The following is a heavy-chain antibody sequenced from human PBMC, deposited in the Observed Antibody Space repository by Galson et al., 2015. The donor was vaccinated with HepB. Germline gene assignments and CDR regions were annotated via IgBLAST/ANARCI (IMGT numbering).Heavy chain of an antibody. Sequence: SLRLSCAASGFTFSSYAMSWVRQAPGKGLEWVSAISGSGGSTYYADPVKGRFTISRDTSKNTLYLQITSLRAEDTAVYYCAIRSSGWYTGEYYFDYWGQGTLVTVSS. J-gene: IGHJ4*02. D-gene: IGHD6-19*01. CDR1: GFTFSSYA. V-gene: IGHV3-23*01. CDR3: AIRSSGWYTGEYYFDY. CDR2: ISGSGGST.